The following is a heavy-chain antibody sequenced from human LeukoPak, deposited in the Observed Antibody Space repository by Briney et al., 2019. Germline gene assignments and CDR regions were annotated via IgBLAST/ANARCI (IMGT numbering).Heavy chain of an antibody. D-gene: IGHD1-26*01. V-gene: IGHV3-30-3*01. CDR2: ISYDGSNN. Sequence: PGGSLRLSCAASGFTFSSYAMNWVRQAPGKGLEWVAVISYDGSNNYYADSVKGRFTISRDNSKNTLYLQMNSLRAEDTAVYYCAKGRVGASPFDYWGQGTLVTVSS. CDR1: GFTFSSYA. J-gene: IGHJ4*02. CDR3: AKGRVGASPFDY.